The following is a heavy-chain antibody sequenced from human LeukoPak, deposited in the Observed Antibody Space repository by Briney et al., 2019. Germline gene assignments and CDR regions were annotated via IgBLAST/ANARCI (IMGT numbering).Heavy chain of an antibody. CDR2: FYYSGST. Sequence: SETLSLTCTISGGSISHYYWNWIRQPPGKELEWIGYFYYSGSTNYNPSLKSRVTISLDMSKNQFSLKLTSVTAADTAVYYCASAQVVDTPMSYYMDVWGKGTTVTVSS. CDR1: GGSISHYY. J-gene: IGHJ6*03. V-gene: IGHV4-59*01. D-gene: IGHD5-18*01. CDR3: ASAQVVDTPMSYYMDV.